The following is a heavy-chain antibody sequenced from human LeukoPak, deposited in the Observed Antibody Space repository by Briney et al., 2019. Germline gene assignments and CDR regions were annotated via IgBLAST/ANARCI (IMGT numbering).Heavy chain of an antibody. V-gene: IGHV3-7*01. CDR3: ARDLSGVTGYTYGRGIDY. CDR1: GFTFSSYW. J-gene: IGHJ4*02. Sequence: GGALRLSCAASGFTFSSYWMSRVRQAPGKVLEWVADIKKDGSEKYYVDSVKGRFTISRDNAKTSLYLQMNSLRAEDTAVYYCARDLSGVTGYTYGRGIDYWGQGTLVTVSS. D-gene: IGHD5-18*01. CDR2: IKKDGSEK.